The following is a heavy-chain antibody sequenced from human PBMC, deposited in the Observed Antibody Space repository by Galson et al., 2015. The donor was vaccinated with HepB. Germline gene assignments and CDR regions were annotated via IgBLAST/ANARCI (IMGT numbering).Heavy chain of an antibody. V-gene: IGHV3-30*04. Sequence: SLRLSCAASGFRFSTYAVNWVRQAPGKGLECVAVIWYDGSSKYYADSVKGRFTISRDNSKNTLYLQMSSLRAEDTAVYYCAKGYHTMDVWGQGTSVAVSS. CDR2: IWYDGSSK. J-gene: IGHJ6*02. CDR1: GFRFSTYA. D-gene: IGHD2-15*01. CDR3: AKGYHTMDV.